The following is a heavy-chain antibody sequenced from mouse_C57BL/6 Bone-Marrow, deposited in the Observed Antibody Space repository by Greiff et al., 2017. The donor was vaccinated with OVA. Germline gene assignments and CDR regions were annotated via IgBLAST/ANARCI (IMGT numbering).Heavy chain of an antibody. CDR2: IYPGSGST. Sequence: QVKLQQPGAELVKPGASVKMSCKASGFTFTSYWITWVKQRPGKGLEWIGDIYPGSGSTNYNEKFKSKATLTVDTSSSTAYMQLSSLTSEDSAVYYWARRGDYDGYWGQGTTRTVSS. CDR1: GFTFTSYW. J-gene: IGHJ2*01. V-gene: IGHV1-55*01. D-gene: IGHD2-4*01. CDR3: ARRGDYDGY.